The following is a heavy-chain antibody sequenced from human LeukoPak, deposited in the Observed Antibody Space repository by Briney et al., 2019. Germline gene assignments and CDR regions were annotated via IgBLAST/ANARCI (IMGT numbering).Heavy chain of an antibody. CDR3: ARYSSSSSYYYYYMDV. Sequence: SETLSLTCTVSGGSISSYYWSWIRQPPGKGLEWIGYIDYSGSTNYNLSLKSRVTISVDTSKNQFSLKLSSVTAADTAVYYCARYSSSSSYYYYYMDVWGKGTTVTVSS. V-gene: IGHV4-59*01. J-gene: IGHJ6*03. D-gene: IGHD6-6*01. CDR2: IDYSGST. CDR1: GGSISSYY.